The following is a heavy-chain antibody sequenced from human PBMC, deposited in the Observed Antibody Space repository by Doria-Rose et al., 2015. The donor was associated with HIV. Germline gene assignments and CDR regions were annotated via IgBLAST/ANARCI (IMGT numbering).Heavy chain of an antibody. CDR2: IFSDDER. Sequence: QVQLVQSGPVLVKPTETLTLTCTVSGVSLSSPGMGVSWIRQPPGKALEWPASIFSDDERSYKTSLKSRLTISRGTSKSQVVLTMTDMDPVDTATYYCARIKSSRWYHKYYFDFWGQGTLVIVSA. J-gene: IGHJ4*02. V-gene: IGHV2-26*01. CDR3: ARIKSSRWYHKYYFDF. D-gene: IGHD6-13*01. CDR1: GVSLSSPGMG.